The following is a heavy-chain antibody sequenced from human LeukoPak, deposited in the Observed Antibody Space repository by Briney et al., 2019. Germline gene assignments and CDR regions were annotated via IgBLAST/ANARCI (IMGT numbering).Heavy chain of an antibody. CDR1: GFTFSSYW. D-gene: IGHD2-2*02. CDR3: ARGPRTDCSSTSCYKLRTNWFDP. J-gene: IGHJ5*02. CDR2: INSDGSST. V-gene: IGHV3-74*01. Sequence: GGSLRLSCAASGFTFSSYWMHWVRQAPGKGLVWVSRINSDGSSTSYADSVKGRFTISRDNAKNTLYLQMNSLRAEDTAVYYCARGPRTDCSSTSCYKLRTNWFDPWGQGTLVTVSS.